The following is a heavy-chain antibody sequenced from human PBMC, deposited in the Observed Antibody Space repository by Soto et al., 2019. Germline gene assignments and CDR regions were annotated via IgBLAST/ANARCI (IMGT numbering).Heavy chain of an antibody. Sequence: TSETLSLTCTVSGGSISIYYWSRIRQPPGKGLEWIGYIYSSGSTNYNPSLKSRVTISVDTSKNQFSLKMSSVTAADTAVYYCARLQIGKFDPWGPGTLVTVS. D-gene: IGHD3-22*01. CDR2: IYSSGST. J-gene: IGHJ5*02. CDR1: GGSISIYY. CDR3: ARLQIGKFDP. V-gene: IGHV4-59*08.